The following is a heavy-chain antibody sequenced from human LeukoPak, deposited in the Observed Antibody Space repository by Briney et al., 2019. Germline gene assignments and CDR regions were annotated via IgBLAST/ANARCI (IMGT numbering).Heavy chain of an antibody. J-gene: IGHJ5*02. CDR3: ASEASGSYFNWFDP. D-gene: IGHD1-26*01. Sequence: SVKGSCNASGYTFTGYYMLWVRQAPGQGLEWMEWINPNSGGTNYAQKFQGRVTMTRDKSISTAYKELNRLRSDGTAVYYCASEASGSYFNWFDPWGQGTLVTVSS. CDR2: INPNSGGT. V-gene: IGHV1-2*02. CDR1: GYTFTGYY.